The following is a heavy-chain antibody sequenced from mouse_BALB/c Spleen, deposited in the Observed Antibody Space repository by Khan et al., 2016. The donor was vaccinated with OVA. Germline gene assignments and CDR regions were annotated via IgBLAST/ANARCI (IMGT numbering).Heavy chain of an antibody. V-gene: IGHV5-4*02. CDR3: ARAGYGGFAY. CDR1: GFTFSDYY. J-gene: IGHJ3*01. Sequence: EVELVESGGGLVKPGGSLKLSCAASGFTFSDYYMYWVRQTPEKRLEWVATISDGGSYTYYPDSVKGRFTISRDNAKNNLYLQMSSLKSEDTAMXYGARAGYGGFAYWGQGTLVTVSA. CDR2: ISDGGSYT. D-gene: IGHD1-1*02.